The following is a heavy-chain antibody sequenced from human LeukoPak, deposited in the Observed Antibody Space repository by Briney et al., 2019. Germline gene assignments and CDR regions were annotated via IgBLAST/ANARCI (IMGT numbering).Heavy chain of an antibody. D-gene: IGHD3-22*01. CDR3: AKGPMIVVVYYFDY. J-gene: IGHJ4*02. Sequence: GGSLRLSCAVSGITLSNYGMSWVRQAPGKGLEWVSGISGSGGTTYYADSVKGRFTISRDNSKNTLYLQMNSLRAEDTAVYYCAKGPMIVVVYYFDYWGQGTLVTVSS. CDR2: ISGSGGTT. V-gene: IGHV3-23*01. CDR1: GITLSNYG.